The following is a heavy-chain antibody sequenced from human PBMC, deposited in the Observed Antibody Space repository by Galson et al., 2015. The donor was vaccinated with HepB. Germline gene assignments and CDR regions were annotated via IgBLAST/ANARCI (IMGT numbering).Heavy chain of an antibody. CDR3: ARAADTAMATIWFDY. D-gene: IGHD5-18*01. J-gene: IGHJ4*02. CDR2: INPNSGGT. CDR1: GYTFTGYY. Sequence: SVKVSCKASGYTFTGYYMHWVRQAPGQGLEWMGWINPNSGGTNYAQKFQGRVTMTRDTSISTAYMELCRLRSDDTAVYYCARAADTAMATIWFDYWGQGTLVTVSS. V-gene: IGHV1-2*02.